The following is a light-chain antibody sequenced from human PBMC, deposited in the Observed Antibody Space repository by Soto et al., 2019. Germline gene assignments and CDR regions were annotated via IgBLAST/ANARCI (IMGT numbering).Light chain of an antibody. CDR3: HQYNISPLT. J-gene: IGKJ4*01. V-gene: IGKV1D-16*01. CDR1: QDISDW. CDR2: AAS. Sequence: DIQMTQSPSSLSASVGDRVTITCRASQDISDWLAWYQQKPEKPPKSLIYAASLFQTGVPSRFSGSGSRTDFTLTISSLQPEDSAVYYCHQYNISPLTFGGGTKVEIK.